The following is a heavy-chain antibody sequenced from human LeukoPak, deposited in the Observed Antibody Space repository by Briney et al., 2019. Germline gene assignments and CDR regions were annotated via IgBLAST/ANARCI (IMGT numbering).Heavy chain of an antibody. CDR2: ISSGSDTI. Sequence: GGSLRLSCAASGFAFSSYNMNWVRQAPGKGLEWVSYISSGSDTIFYADSVKGRFTISRDNAKNSLFLQMNSLRAEDTAVYYCARADYYGSGNYYTSDYWGQGTLVTVSS. CDR3: ARADYYGSGNYYTSDY. J-gene: IGHJ4*02. CDR1: GFAFSSYN. D-gene: IGHD3-10*01. V-gene: IGHV3-48*01.